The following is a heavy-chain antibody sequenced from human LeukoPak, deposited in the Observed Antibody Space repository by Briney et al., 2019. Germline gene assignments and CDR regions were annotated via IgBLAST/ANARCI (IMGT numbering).Heavy chain of an antibody. Sequence: SETLSLTCTVSGGSITNYYWSWIRQPPAKGLEWMGHIHHGGTINYSPSLKSRATISIDTSKNQLSLKLASVTAADTAVYYCASAQRGLNCDYWGQGTLVTVSS. J-gene: IGHJ4*02. D-gene: IGHD5-24*01. CDR1: GGSITNYY. CDR2: IHHGGTI. CDR3: ASAQRGLNCDY. V-gene: IGHV4-59*01.